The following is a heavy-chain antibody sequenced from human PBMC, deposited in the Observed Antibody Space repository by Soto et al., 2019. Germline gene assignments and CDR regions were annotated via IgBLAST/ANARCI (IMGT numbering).Heavy chain of an antibody. V-gene: IGHV1-69*01. D-gene: IGHD2-2*02. CDR2: IIPIFGAP. CDR3: AGSPEWSYALNEAVISTFGFY. J-gene: IGHJ4*02. Sequence: QVRLVQSGTEVKKPGSSVKVSCQSSGDTFSNYAISWVRQTPGQGLEWMGGIIPIFGAPNHAQKFQGRVTSTADDSKTTVYMALTRLPSEDTAVYYCAGSPEWSYALNEAVISTFGFYWGQGTLVTVSS. CDR1: GDTFSNYA.